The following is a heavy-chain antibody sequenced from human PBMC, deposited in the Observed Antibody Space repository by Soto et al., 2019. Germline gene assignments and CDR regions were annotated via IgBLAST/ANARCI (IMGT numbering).Heavy chain of an antibody. CDR2: VHSGGTTT. Sequence: EVQLVESGGGLVQPGESLRLSCAASGFTFDYYWMHWVRQAPGKGLVWVSRVHSGGTTTTYADSVKGRFTISRDNARNTGSRQMSSLRAEDTAIYYCARGDRGGFDLWGHGTMVTVSS. CDR3: ARGDRGGFDL. CDR1: GFTFDYYW. J-gene: IGHJ3*01. V-gene: IGHV3-74*01. D-gene: IGHD3-10*01.